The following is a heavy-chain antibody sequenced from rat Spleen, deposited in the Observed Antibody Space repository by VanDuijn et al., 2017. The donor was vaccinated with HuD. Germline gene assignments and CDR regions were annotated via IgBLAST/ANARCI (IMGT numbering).Heavy chain of an antibody. CDR1: GFTFSNYD. CDR2: ISYGDSSGHSST. V-gene: IGHV5-7*01. CDR3: ARRHYGYTDYFDY. D-gene: IGHD1-11*01. Sequence: EVQLVESGGGLVQPGRSMKLSCAASGFTFSNYDMAWVRQAPKKGLEWVATISYGDSSGHSSTYYRDSVKGRFTISRDNTKSTLSLQMDSLRSEDTATYYCARRHYGYTDYFDYWGQGVMVPVSS. J-gene: IGHJ2*01.